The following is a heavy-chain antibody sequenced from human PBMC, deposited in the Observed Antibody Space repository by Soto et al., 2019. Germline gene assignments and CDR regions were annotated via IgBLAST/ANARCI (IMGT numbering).Heavy chain of an antibody. D-gene: IGHD6-13*01. Sequence: PSETLSLTCAVSGYSISSGYYWGWIRQPPGKGLEWIGSIYHSGSTYYNPSLKSRVTISVDTSKNQFSLKPSSVTAADTAVYYCARAYSSSNPPGFDPWGQGTLVTVSS. CDR2: IYHSGST. CDR1: GYSISSGYY. J-gene: IGHJ5*02. CDR3: ARAYSSSNPPGFDP. V-gene: IGHV4-38-2*01.